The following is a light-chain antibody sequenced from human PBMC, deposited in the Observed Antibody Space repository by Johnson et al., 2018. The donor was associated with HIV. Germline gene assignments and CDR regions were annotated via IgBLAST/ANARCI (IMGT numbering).Light chain of an antibody. CDR1: SSNIGNNY. Sequence: SVLTQPPSVSAAPGQKVTISCSGSSSNIGNNYVSWYQQLPGTAPKLLIYENNKRPSGIPDRFSGSKSGTSATLGITGLQTGDEADYYCGTWDSRLSAGRGVFGTGTKVTVL. J-gene: IGLJ1*01. CDR3: GTWDSRLSAGRGV. V-gene: IGLV1-51*02. CDR2: ENN.